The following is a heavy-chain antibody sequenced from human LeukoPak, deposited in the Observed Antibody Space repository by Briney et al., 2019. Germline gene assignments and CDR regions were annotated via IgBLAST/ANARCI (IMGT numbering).Heavy chain of an antibody. Sequence: ASVKVSCKASGYTFTGYYMHWVRQAPGQGLEWMGWINPNSGGTNYAQKFQGRVTMTRDTSISTAYMELRSLRSDDTAVYYCARDRPSLRSYYYDSSGTDYWGQGTLVTVSS. CDR1: GYTFTGYY. V-gene: IGHV1-2*02. CDR2: INPNSGGT. D-gene: IGHD3-22*01. J-gene: IGHJ4*02. CDR3: ARDRPSLRSYYYDSSGTDY.